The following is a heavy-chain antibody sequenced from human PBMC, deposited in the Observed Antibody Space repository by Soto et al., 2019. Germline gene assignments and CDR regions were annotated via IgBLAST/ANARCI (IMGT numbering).Heavy chain of an antibody. J-gene: IGHJ3*02. Sequence: GESLKISCHGTGYRFSISWIGWVRQKPGKGLEWLGNVYPSDSDVRYSPAFEGQVTISADKSISTAYLQWSSLKASDTAMYYCARRDGYYYDSSGYYPDAFDIWGQGTMVTVSS. CDR2: VYPSDSDV. CDR1: GYRFSISW. CDR3: ARRDGYYYDSSGYYPDAFDI. D-gene: IGHD3-22*01. V-gene: IGHV5-51*01.